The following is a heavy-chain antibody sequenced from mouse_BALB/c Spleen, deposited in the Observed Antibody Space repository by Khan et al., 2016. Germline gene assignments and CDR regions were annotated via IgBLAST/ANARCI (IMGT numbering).Heavy chain of an antibody. J-gene: IGHJ3*01. CDR1: GFAFSSYD. CDR2: ISSGGVIT. V-gene: IGHV5-12-1*01. D-gene: IGHD1-1*01. Sequence: EVELVESGGGLVKPGGSLQLSCAASGFAFSSYDMSWVRQTPEKRLEWVAYISSGGVITYYPDTVKGRFTISRDNAKDTLYLQMSSLKSEDTAMYYCARKGAYYGSSSPFAYWGQGTLVTVSA. CDR3: ARKGAYYGSSSPFAY.